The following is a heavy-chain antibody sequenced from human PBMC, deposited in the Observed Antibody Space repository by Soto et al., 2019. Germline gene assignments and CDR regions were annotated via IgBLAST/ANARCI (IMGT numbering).Heavy chain of an antibody. CDR3: ARAHYGDYGYGMDV. D-gene: IGHD4-17*01. J-gene: IGHJ6*02. Sequence: QLQLQESGSGLVKPSQTLSLTCAVSGGSISSGGYSWSWIRQPPGKGLEWIGYIYHSGTTYYNPSLKSRVTISVDRAKNQFSLKLSSVTAADTAVYYCARAHYGDYGYGMDVWGQGTTVTVSS. V-gene: IGHV4-30-2*01. CDR2: IYHSGTT. CDR1: GGSISSGGYS.